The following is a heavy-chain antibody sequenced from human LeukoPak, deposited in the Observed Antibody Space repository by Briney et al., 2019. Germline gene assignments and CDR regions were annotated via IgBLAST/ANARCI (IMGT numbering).Heavy chain of an antibody. CDR2: ISTSGGNT. V-gene: IGHV3-23*01. CDR1: GFTFSNYA. D-gene: IGHD4-23*01. CDR3: VLGHYGGLFDN. J-gene: IGHJ4*02. Sequence: GGSLRLSCAASGFTFSNYAMNWVRQAPGMGLEWVSTISTSGGNTYYADSVKGRFTISRDNSNNTLYLHMNSLSAEDTAVYYCVLGHYGGLFDNWGQGTLVTVSS.